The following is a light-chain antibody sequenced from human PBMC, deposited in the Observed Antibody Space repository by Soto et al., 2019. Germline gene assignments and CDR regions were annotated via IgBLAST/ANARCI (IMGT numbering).Light chain of an antibody. CDR1: QSVISAN. J-gene: IGKJ1*01. CDR2: AVS. Sequence: EIVMTQSPATLSVSPGEGATLSCRASQSVISANFAWYQQKPGQAPRLLIYAVSSRAAGIPDRFSGSESGTDFTLTISRLEPEDFAVYYCQQYSRAPLTFGQGTKVDIK. V-gene: IGKV3-20*01. CDR3: QQYSRAPLT.